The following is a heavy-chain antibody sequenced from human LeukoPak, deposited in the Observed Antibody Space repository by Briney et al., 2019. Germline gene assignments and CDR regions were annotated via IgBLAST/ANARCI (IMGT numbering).Heavy chain of an antibody. CDR2: TYYRSKWYN. Sequence: SQTLSLTCAISGDSVSSNSAAWNWIRQSPSRGLEWLGRTYYRSKWYNDYAVSVKSRITINPETSKNQFSLQLNSVTTEDTAVYYCARDIFGSGSYYINSFDYWGQGTLVTVSS. CDR1: GDSVSSNSAA. CDR3: ARDIFGSGSYYINSFDY. V-gene: IGHV6-1*01. D-gene: IGHD3-10*01. J-gene: IGHJ4*02.